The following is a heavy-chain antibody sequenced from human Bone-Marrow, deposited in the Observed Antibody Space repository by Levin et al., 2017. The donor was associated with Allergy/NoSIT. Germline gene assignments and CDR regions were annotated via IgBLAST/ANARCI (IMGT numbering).Heavy chain of an antibody. CDR1: GDSINNYY. J-gene: IGHJ4*02. V-gene: IGHV4-59*01. Sequence: SQTLSLTCPVSGDSINNYYWSWIRQPPGKGLEWIGYMYFLGSTTYYPSLKSRVTISKDTSKKQFSLKLSSVTASDTAVYYCARGSYYGRVDFWGQGTLVTVSS. CDR3: ARGSYYGRVDF. D-gene: IGHD3-10*01. CDR2: MYFLGST.